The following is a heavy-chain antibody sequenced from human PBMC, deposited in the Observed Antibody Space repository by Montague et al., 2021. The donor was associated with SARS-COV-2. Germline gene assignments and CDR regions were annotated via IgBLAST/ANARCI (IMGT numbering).Heavy chain of an antibody. J-gene: IGHJ3*02. CDR2: ISYSCST. Sequence: SETLSLTCTVSGGSISSDYWCWIRQRPGPGLGLIGNISYSCSTTYNPTLNRRVTISVDTSKNQFSLKLSSVTAADTAVYYCARGKPLASDDAFDIWGRGTMVTVSS. CDR1: GGSISSDY. CDR3: ARGKPLASDDAFDI. D-gene: IGHD3-16*01. V-gene: IGHV4-59*13.